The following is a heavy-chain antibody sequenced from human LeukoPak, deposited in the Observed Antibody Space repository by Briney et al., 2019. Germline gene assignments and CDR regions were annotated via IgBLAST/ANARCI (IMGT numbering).Heavy chain of an antibody. CDR2: ILYSGST. Sequence: PSETLSLTCTLSGGSISNYSWNWIRQSPGMGLEWIGYILYSGSTHYYPSLKSRVSISLDTSKNQFSLKLSSVTAADTAVYYCARSTWLLDKWGQGTLVTVSS. V-gene: IGHV4-59*12. J-gene: IGHJ4*02. D-gene: IGHD5-12*01. CDR1: GGSISNYS. CDR3: ARSTWLLDK.